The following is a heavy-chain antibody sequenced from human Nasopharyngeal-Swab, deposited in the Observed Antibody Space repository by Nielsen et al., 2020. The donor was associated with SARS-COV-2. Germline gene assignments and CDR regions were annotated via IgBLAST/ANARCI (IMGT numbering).Heavy chain of an antibody. Sequence: GGSLRLSCKASGYSFTRYWIGWVRQMPGKGLEWMGRIDPSNSYTEYRPSFQGHVTISADKSISTAYLQWSSLQASDTAMYYCTRRWCSGGSCNFDYWGQGTLVTVSS. CDR1: GYSFTRYW. V-gene: IGHV5-10-1*01. CDR2: IDPSNSYT. D-gene: IGHD2-15*01. CDR3: TRRWCSGGSCNFDY. J-gene: IGHJ4*02.